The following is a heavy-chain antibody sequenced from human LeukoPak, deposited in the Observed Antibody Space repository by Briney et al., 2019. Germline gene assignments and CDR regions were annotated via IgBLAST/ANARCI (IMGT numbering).Heavy chain of an antibody. Sequence: ASVKVSCKASGYTFTSYYMHWVRQAPGQGLEWMGIINPSGGSTNYAQKLQGRVTMTTDTSTSTAYMELRSLRSDDTAVYYCARLQQWLPAQRAFDIWGQGTMVTVSS. D-gene: IGHD6-19*01. CDR1: GYTFTSYY. CDR3: ARLQQWLPAQRAFDI. V-gene: IGHV1-46*01. CDR2: INPSGGST. J-gene: IGHJ3*02.